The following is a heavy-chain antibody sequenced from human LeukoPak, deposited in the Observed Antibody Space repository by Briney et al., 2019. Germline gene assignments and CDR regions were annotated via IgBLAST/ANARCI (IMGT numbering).Heavy chain of an antibody. V-gene: IGHV4-39*07. CDR2: INHSGST. CDR1: GGSISSTSYY. D-gene: IGHD3-9*01. J-gene: IGHJ4*02. CDR3: AGSLRYFDWLSRPFDY. Sequence: SETLSLTCSVSGGSISSTSYYWGWIRQPPGKGLEWIGEINHSGSTNYNPSLKSRVTISVGTSKNQFSLKLSSVTAADTAVYYCAGSLRYFDWLSRPFDYWGQGTLVTVSS.